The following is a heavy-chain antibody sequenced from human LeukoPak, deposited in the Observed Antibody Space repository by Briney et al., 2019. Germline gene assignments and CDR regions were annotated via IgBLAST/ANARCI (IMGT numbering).Heavy chain of an antibody. D-gene: IGHD4-17*01. CDR1: GYTFTGYY. CDR3: ARVPYDYGAWFDP. CDR2: INPNSGGT. Sequence: GASVKVSCKASGYTFTGYYMHWVRQAPGQGLEWMGWINPNSGGTTYAQKFQGRVTMTRDTSISTAYMELSRLRSDDTAVYYCARVPYDYGAWFDPWGQGTLVTVSS. J-gene: IGHJ5*02. V-gene: IGHV1-2*02.